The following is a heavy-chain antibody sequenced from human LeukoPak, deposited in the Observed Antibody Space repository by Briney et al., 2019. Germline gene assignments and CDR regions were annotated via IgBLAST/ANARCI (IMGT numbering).Heavy chain of an antibody. CDR3: ARGNYDSSGYYFHFDY. J-gene: IGHJ4*02. V-gene: IGHV1-18*01. Sequence: GASVKVSCTASGYTFTSYGISWVRQAPGQGLEWMGWISAYNGNTNYAQKLQGRVTMTTDTSTSTAYMELRSLRSDDTAVYYCARGNYDSSGYYFHFDYWGQGTLVTVSS. D-gene: IGHD3-22*01. CDR1: GYTFTSYG. CDR2: ISAYNGNT.